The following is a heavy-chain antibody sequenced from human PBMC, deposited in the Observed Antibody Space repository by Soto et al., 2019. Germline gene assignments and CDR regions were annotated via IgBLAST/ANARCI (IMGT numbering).Heavy chain of an antibody. CDR1: GFTFSSYA. Sequence: LRLSCAASGFTFSSYAMHWVRQAPGKGLEWVAVISYDGSNKYYADSVKGRFTISRDNSKNTLYLQMSSLRAEDTAVYYCARVGQWLVLEYWGQGTLVTVSS. D-gene: IGHD6-19*01. V-gene: IGHV3-30-3*01. CDR2: ISYDGSNK. CDR3: ARVGQWLVLEY. J-gene: IGHJ4*02.